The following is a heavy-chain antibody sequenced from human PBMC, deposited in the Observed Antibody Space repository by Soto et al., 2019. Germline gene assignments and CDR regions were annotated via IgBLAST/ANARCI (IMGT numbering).Heavy chain of an antibody. D-gene: IGHD4-4*01. CDR3: VSSEVTQSWDN. J-gene: IGHJ4*02. CDR1: GFNFMSYW. V-gene: IGHV3-7*03. Sequence: EVQLVESGGGLVQPGGSLRLSCAASGFNFMSYWMSWVRQAPGRGLEWVANMNYHGTEIYYADSVEGRFTISRDNARDSLFLQMNSLRAEDTAVYYCVSSEVTQSWDNWGQGALVTVSS. CDR2: MNYHGTEI.